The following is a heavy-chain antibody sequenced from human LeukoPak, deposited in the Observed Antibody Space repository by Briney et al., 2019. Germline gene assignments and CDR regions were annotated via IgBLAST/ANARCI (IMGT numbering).Heavy chain of an antibody. CDR1: GFTFSSYS. CDR3: ARERDGYTHDAFDI. Sequence: GGSLRLSCAASGFTFSSYSMAWVRQAPGKGLEWVSYISIRSSTIYYADSVKGRFTISRDNATNSLYVQMNSLRAEDTAVYYCARERDGYTHDAFDIWGQGTMVTVSS. V-gene: IGHV3-48*01. D-gene: IGHD5-24*01. J-gene: IGHJ3*02. CDR2: ISIRSSTI.